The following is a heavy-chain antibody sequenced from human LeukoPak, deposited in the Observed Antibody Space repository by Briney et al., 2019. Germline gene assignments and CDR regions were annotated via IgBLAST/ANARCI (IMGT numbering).Heavy chain of an antibody. J-gene: IGHJ4*02. Sequence: PGGSLRLSCAASGFTFSSYGMHWVRQAPGKGLEWVAVIWYDGSNKYYADSVKGRFTISRDNSKNTLYLQMNSLRAEDTAVYYCARDSRSSSSPDYWGQGTLVTVSS. CDR2: IWYDGSNK. D-gene: IGHD6-6*01. V-gene: IGHV3-33*01. CDR1: GFTFSSYG. CDR3: ARDSRSSSSPDY.